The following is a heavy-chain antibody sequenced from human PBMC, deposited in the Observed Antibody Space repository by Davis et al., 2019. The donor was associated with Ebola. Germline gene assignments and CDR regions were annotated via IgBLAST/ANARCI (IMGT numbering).Heavy chain of an antibody. J-gene: IGHJ4*02. CDR3: ARERYLFGYSGSPRGYFDY. Sequence: SVKVSCKASGFTFTSSAVQWVRQARGQRLEWIGWIVVGSGNTNYAQKFQERVTITRDMSTSTAYMELSSLRSEDTAVYYCARERYLFGYSGSPRGYFDYWGQGTLVTVSS. D-gene: IGHD1-26*01. V-gene: IGHV1-58*01. CDR2: IVVGSGNT. CDR1: GFTFTSSA.